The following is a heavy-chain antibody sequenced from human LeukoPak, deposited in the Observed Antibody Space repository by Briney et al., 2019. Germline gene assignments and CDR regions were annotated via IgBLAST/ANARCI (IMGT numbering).Heavy chain of an antibody. CDR2: IYPYSGDT. CDR3: ARDRNSGSSLDI. D-gene: IGHD6-6*01. Sequence: GPSVKVPCKASGYTFTGYYIHWVRQAPGQGLEWMGWIYPYSGDTNYAQNFQGRVTMTRDTSISTAYMELSSLKSDDTAVYYCARDRNSGSSLDIWGQGTMLTVSS. J-gene: IGHJ3*02. V-gene: IGHV1-2*02. CDR1: GYTFTGYY.